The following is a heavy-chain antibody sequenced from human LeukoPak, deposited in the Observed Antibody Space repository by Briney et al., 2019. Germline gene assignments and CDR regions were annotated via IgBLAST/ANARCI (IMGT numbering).Heavy chain of an antibody. V-gene: IGHV1-58*01. CDR3: AALPGYDSSGYYPY. CDR2: IVVGSGNT. Sequence: SVKVSCKASGFTFITSAVQWVRQARGQRLEWIGWIVVGSGNTKYAQKFQERVTITRDMSTSTAYVELSSLRSEDTAVYYCAALPGYDSSGYYPYWGQGTLVTVSS. J-gene: IGHJ4*02. CDR1: GFTFITSA. D-gene: IGHD3-22*01.